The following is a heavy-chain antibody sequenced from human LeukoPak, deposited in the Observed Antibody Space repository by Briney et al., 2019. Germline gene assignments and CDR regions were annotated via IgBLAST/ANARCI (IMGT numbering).Heavy chain of an antibody. J-gene: IGHJ6*02. CDR1: GGTFSSYA. V-gene: IGHV1-69*13. D-gene: IGHD4-11*01. Sequence: SVKVSCKASGGTFSSYAISWVRQAPGQGLEWMGGIIPIFGTANYAQKFQGRVTITADESTSTAYMELSSLRSEDTAVYYCARDQGATVTPSYYYGMDVWGQGTTVTVSS. CDR2: IIPIFGTA. CDR3: ARDQGATVTPSYYYGMDV.